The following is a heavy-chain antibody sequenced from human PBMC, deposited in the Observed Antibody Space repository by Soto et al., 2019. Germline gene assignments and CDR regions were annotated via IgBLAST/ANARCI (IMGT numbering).Heavy chain of an antibody. CDR3: VRGVLS. CDR2: IHHSGST. D-gene: IGHD3-10*01. J-gene: IGHJ1*01. V-gene: IGHV4-31*02. Sequence: WTWIRQHPGKGLEWIGNIHHSGSTFYNPSLKSRVSISVDTSKNQFSLKLSSVTAADTAMYFCVRGVLSWGQGTLVTVSS.